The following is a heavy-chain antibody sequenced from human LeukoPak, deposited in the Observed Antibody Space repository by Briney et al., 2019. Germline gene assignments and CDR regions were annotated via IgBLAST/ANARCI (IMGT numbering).Heavy chain of an antibody. V-gene: IGHV3-66*01. CDR2: IYSGGST. J-gene: IGHJ4*02. CDR3: ARAHDRGYYYGFDY. D-gene: IGHD3-22*01. CDR1: GFTVSSNY. Sequence: GGSLRLSCAASGFTVSSNYMSWVRQAPGKGLEWVSVIYSGGSTYYADSVQGRFTMSRENPKNTLYLQMNSLRAEDTAVYYCARAHDRGYYYGFDYWGQGTLVTVSS.